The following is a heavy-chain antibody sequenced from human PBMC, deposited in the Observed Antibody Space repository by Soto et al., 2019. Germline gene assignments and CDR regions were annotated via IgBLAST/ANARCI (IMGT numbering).Heavy chain of an antibody. CDR2: TYYRSKWYN. V-gene: IGHV6-1*01. CDR1: GDSVSSNSAA. CDR3: ARNFKTNFDY. J-gene: IGHJ4*02. Sequence: SQTLSLTCAISGDSVSSNSAAWTWIRQSPSRGLEWLGRTYYRSKWYNDYAVSVTSRITVSPDTSKNQFSLQLNSVTPEDTAVYYCARNFKTNFDYWGQGTLVTVSS.